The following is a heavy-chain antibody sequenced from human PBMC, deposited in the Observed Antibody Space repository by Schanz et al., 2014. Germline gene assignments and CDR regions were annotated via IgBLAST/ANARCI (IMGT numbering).Heavy chain of an antibody. CDR2: VSPVSGGT. J-gene: IGHJ4*02. D-gene: IGHD3-3*01. V-gene: IGHV1-2*02. CDR3: AREVERSRIRNFDS. CDR1: GRPLSAYH. Sequence: QVQLVESRAEVKKPGASVKVSCQASGRPLSAYHIHWARQAPGQGLQWMGWVSPVSGGTNYAQKFQGRVTMTWDTSVDTAYMELTSLTYDDTAVYYCAREVERSRIRNFDSWGQGTLVTVSS.